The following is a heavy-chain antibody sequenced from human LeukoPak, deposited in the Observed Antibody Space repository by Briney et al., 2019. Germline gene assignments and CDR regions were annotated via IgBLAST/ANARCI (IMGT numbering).Heavy chain of an antibody. CDR2: INAGNGNT. Sequence: ASVKVSCKASGYTFTSYAMHWVRQAPGQRLEWMGWINAGNGNTKYSQKFQGRVTITRDTSASTAYMELSSLRSEDTAVYYCARELPEDYYDSSGYYSVMGAFDIWGQGTMVTVSS. D-gene: IGHD3-22*01. CDR1: GYTFTSYA. V-gene: IGHV1-3*01. J-gene: IGHJ3*02. CDR3: ARELPEDYYDSSGYYSVMGAFDI.